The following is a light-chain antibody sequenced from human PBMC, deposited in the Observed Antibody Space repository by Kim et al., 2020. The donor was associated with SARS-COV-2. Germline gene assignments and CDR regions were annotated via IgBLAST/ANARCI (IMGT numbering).Light chain of an antibody. Sequence: DIQMTQSPSSLSASVGDRVTITCQASHDIANYLNWYQQKAGKAHNLLISDASKLQTGVPSRFSGTGFGTDFTLTISSLQPEYIATHCGQQLDDGAYTFGQGTKLEI. V-gene: IGKV1-33*01. CDR2: DAS. CDR1: HDIANY. J-gene: IGKJ2*01. CDR3: QQLDDGAYT.